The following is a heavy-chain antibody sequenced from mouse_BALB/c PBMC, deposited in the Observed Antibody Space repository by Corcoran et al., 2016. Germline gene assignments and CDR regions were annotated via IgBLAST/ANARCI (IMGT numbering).Heavy chain of an antibody. J-gene: IGHJ2*01. CDR3: ARGDGYFFFDY. CDR2: IFPGSGNT. Sequence: QVQLQQSGPALVKPGASVKISCKASGYSFTSYYIHWVKQRPGQGLEWIGWIFPGSGNTKYNEKFKGKATLTADTSSSTAYMQLSSLTSEDSAVYFCARGDGYFFFDYWGQGTTLTVSS. D-gene: IGHD2-3*01. V-gene: IGHV1-66*01. CDR1: GYSFTSYY.